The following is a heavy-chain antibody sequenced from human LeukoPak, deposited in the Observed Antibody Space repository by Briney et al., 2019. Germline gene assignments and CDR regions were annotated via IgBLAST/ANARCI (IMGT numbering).Heavy chain of an antibody. CDR3: ARHNREDPFDY. Sequence: SETRSLTCTVSGGSISSYYWSWIRQPPGKGLEWIGYIYYSGSTNYNPSLKSRVTISVDTSKNQFSLKLSSVTAADTAVYYCARHNREDPFDYWGQGTLVTVSS. V-gene: IGHV4-59*08. CDR1: GGSISSYY. D-gene: IGHD1-14*01. CDR2: IYYSGST. J-gene: IGHJ4*02.